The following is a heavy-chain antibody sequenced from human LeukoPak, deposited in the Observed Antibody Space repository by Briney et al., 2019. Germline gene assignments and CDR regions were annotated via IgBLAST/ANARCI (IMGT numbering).Heavy chain of an antibody. D-gene: IGHD2-15*01. J-gene: IGHJ4*02. CDR1: GFTFSSYE. Sequence: PGGSLRLSCAASGFTFSSYEMNWVRQAPGKGLEWVSYISSSGSTIYYADSVKGRFTISRDNAKNSLYLQMNSLRAEDTAVYYCARAGYCSGGSCAKIGGTPFDYWGQGTLVTVSS. V-gene: IGHV3-48*03. CDR2: ISSSGSTI. CDR3: ARAGYCSGGSCAKIGGTPFDY.